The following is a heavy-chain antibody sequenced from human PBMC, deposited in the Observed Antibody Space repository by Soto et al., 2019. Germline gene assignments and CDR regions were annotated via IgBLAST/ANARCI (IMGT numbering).Heavy chain of an antibody. CDR1: GFTFSSYS. D-gene: IGHD4-4*01. V-gene: IGHV3-21*01. J-gene: IGHJ4*02. CDR2: ISSSSSYI. CDR3: ARRGGSDYSNYYFDY. Sequence: GGSLRLSCAASGFTFSSYSMNWVRQAPGKGLEWVSSISSSSSYIYYADSVKGRFTISRDNAKNSLYLQMNSLRAEDTAVYYCARRGGSDYSNYYFDYWGQGTLVTVSS.